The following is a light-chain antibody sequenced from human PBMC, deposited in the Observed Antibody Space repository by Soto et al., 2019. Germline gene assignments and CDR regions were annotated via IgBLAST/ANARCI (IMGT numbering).Light chain of an antibody. CDR2: GAS. Sequence: EIVLTQSPGTLSLSPGERATLSCRASQSVSSSYLAWYQQKPGQAPRLLIYGASSSATSIPDRFSGSGSGTDFTLTISRLEPEDFAVYYCHQYCSSPTFGQGTKVEIK. CDR1: QSVSSSY. CDR3: HQYCSSPT. J-gene: IGKJ1*01. V-gene: IGKV3-20*01.